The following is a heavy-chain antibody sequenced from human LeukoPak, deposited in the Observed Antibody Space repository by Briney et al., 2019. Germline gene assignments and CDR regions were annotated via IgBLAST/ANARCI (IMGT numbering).Heavy chain of an antibody. CDR1: RASISTYY. CDR2: IYYSGST. Sequence: PSETLSLTCTVSRASISTYYWSWIRQPPGKGLEWIGYIYYSGSTNYNPSLKGRVTMSVDTYKNQLSLRLSSVTAADTAVYYCARGSDYGDYWGQGTLVTVSS. V-gene: IGHV4-59*01. D-gene: IGHD3-3*01. J-gene: IGHJ4*02. CDR3: ARGSDYGDY.